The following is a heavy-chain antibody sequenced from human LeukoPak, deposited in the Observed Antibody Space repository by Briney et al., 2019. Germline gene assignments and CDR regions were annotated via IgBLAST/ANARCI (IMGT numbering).Heavy chain of an antibody. CDR2: IYYSGST. CDR3: ARGRPLITMIVVVITTPSDAFDI. V-gene: IGHV4-39*01. Sequence: SETLSLTCTVSGGSISSSSYYWGWIRQPPGKGLEWIGSIYYSGSTYYNPSLKSRVTISVDTSKNQFSLKLSSVTAADTAVYYCARGRPLITMIVVVITTPSDAFDIWGQGTMVTVSS. CDR1: GGSISSSSYY. D-gene: IGHD3-22*01. J-gene: IGHJ3*02.